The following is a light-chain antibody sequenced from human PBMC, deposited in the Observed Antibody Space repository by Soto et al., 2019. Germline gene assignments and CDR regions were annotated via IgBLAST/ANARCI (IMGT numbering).Light chain of an antibody. J-gene: IGKJ1*01. V-gene: IGKV3-20*01. CDR3: QQYVSSLWT. CDR1: QSVSSSY. Sequence: ETVLTQSPGTLSLSQGERATLSCRASQSVSSSYLAWYQQKPGQAPRLLIYATSNRATGIPDRFSGSGSGTDFTLTIYRLEPEDFAVYYCQQYVSSLWTFGQGTKVEIK. CDR2: ATS.